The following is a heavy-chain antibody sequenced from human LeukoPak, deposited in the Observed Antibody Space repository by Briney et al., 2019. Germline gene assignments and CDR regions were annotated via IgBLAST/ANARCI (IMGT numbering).Heavy chain of an antibody. J-gene: IGHJ3*02. CDR3: ARDQFYDSSGYPDAFGI. D-gene: IGHD3-22*01. CDR2: ISSSSSYI. V-gene: IGHV3-21*01. CDR1: GFTFSSYS. Sequence: GGSLRPSCAASGFTFSSYSMNWVRQAPGKGLEWVSSISSSSSYIYYADSVKGRFTISRDNAKNSLYLQMNSLRAEDTAVYYCARDQFYDSSGYPDAFGIWGQGTMVTVSS.